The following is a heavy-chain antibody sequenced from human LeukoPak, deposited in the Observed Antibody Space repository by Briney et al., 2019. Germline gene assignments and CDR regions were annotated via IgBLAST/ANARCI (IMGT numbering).Heavy chain of an antibody. J-gene: IGHJ4*02. V-gene: IGHV1-2*02. CDR3: ARIFHFDIVVVPAATPFYY. CDR2: INPNSGGT. D-gene: IGHD2-2*01. CDR1: GYTYTGYY. Sequence: ASVKVSCKASGYTYTGYYMHWLRQAPGQGLEWMGWINPNSGGTNYAQKFQGRVTMTRDTSISTAYMELSRLRSDETAAYYCARIFHFDIVVVPAATPFYYSGQGTLVTVSS.